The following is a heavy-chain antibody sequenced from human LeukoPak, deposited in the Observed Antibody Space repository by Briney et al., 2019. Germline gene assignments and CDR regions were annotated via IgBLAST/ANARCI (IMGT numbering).Heavy chain of an antibody. D-gene: IGHD3-16*01. Sequence: SETLSLTCTVSGGSMNSSIWSWIRQPPGKGLEWIGDIYYSGSINTSPSLKSRVTISLDSSKRQFSLRLSSVTAADTAVYYCARCTLWDYYYHYMDVWGKGTPVTVSS. CDR1: GGSMNSSI. V-gene: IGHV4-59*01. J-gene: IGHJ6*03. CDR2: IYYSGSI. CDR3: ARCTLWDYYYHYMDV.